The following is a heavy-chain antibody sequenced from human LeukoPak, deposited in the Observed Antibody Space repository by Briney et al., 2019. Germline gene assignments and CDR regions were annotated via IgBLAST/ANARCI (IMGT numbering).Heavy chain of an antibody. CDR3: ARVVKQQLRP. CDR1: GFTFSSYE. V-gene: IGHV3-48*03. CDR2: ISSSGSTI. J-gene: IGHJ5*02. Sequence: GGSLRLSCAASGFTFSSYETNWVRQAPGKGLEWVSYISSSGSTIYYADSVKGRFTISRDNAKNSLYLQMNSLRAEDTAVYYCARVVKQQLRPWGQGTLVTVSS. D-gene: IGHD6-13*01.